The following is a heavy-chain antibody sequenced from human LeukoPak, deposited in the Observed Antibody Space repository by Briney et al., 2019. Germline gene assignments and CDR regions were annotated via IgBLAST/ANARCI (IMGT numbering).Heavy chain of an antibody. CDR3: ARVLPHSDPLDY. CDR1: GFTFSSYE. Sequence: PGGSLRLSCAASGFTFSSYEMNWVRQAPGRGLERVSFISRSGTTIYYADSVKGRFTISRDNAKNSLYLQMNSLRAEDTAVYYCARVLPHSDPLDYWGQGTLVTVSS. J-gene: IGHJ4*02. D-gene: IGHD2-15*01. V-gene: IGHV3-48*03. CDR2: ISRSGTTI.